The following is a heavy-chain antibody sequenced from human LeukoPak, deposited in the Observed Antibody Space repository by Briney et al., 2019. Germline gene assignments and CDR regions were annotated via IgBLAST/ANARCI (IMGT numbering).Heavy chain of an antibody. J-gene: IGHJ5*02. Sequence: GGSLRLSCAASGFTFSSYAMSWVRQAPGKGLEWVSAISGSGGSTYYADSVKGRFTISRDNSKNTLYLQMNSLKTEDTAVYYCTTDHSSSSWYDNWGQGTLVTVSS. CDR2: ISGSGGST. CDR3: TTDHSSSSWYDN. CDR1: GFTFSSYA. D-gene: IGHD6-13*01. V-gene: IGHV3-23*01.